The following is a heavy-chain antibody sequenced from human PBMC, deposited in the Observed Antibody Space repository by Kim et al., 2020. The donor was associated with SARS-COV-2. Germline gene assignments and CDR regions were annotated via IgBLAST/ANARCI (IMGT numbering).Heavy chain of an antibody. J-gene: IGHJ5*02. D-gene: IGHD3-10*01. CDR1: GGSFSGYY. CDR3: ARFGMVRAYQGTFRNNWFDP. Sequence: SETLSLTCAVYGGSFSGYYWSWIRQPPGKGLEWIGDINHSGSTNYNPSLKSRVTISVDTSKNQFSLKLSSVTAADPAVYYCARFGMVRAYQGTFRNNWFDPWGQGTLVTVSS. V-gene: IGHV4-34*01. CDR2: INHSGST.